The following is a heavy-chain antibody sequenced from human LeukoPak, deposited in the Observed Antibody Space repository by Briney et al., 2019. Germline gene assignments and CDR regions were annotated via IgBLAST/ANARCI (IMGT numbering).Heavy chain of an antibody. Sequence: GGSLRLSCAASGFAFSDYYMSWIRQAPGKGLEWVSYISSSGSTIYYADSVKGRFTISRDNSKNTLYLQMNSLRAEDTAVYYCAKGGYSSGWAFDYWGQGTLVTVSS. CDR1: GFAFSDYY. J-gene: IGHJ4*02. D-gene: IGHD6-19*01. V-gene: IGHV3-11*01. CDR2: ISSSGSTI. CDR3: AKGGYSSGWAFDY.